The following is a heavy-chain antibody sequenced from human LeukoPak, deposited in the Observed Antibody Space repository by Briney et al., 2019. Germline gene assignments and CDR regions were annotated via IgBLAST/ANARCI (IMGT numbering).Heavy chain of an antibody. Sequence: ASETLSLTCTVSGDSISSGTYYWSWIRQPAGKGLEWIGRIDASGNPNYNPSLRSRLTMSVDTSKNQFSLNLRFVTAADTAVFYCARGFEYSTSSRLGYYYFYMGVWGIGTTVTVSS. J-gene: IGHJ6*03. V-gene: IGHV4-61*02. D-gene: IGHD6-6*01. CDR1: GDSISSGTYY. CDR2: IDASGNP. CDR3: ARGFEYSTSSRLGYYYFYMGV.